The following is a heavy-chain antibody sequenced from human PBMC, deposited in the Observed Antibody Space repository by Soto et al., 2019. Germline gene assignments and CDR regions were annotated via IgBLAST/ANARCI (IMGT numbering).Heavy chain of an antibody. Sequence: GESLKISWKGSGYSFTIYWIGWVRQMPGRGLEWMGIIYPGDSDTRYSPSFQGQVTISADKSISTAYLQWSSLKASDTAMYYCARHALYYYDSSGPRDYWGQGTLVTVPS. J-gene: IGHJ4*02. CDR3: ARHALYYYDSSGPRDY. CDR1: GYSFTIYW. D-gene: IGHD3-22*01. V-gene: IGHV5-51*01. CDR2: IYPGDSDT.